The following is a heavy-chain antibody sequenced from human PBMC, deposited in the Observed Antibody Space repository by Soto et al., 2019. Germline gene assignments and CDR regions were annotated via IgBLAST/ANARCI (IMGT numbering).Heavy chain of an antibody. D-gene: IGHD6-19*01. J-gene: IGHJ4*02. CDR1: GGSVSSDAYY. CDR2: ILSGGGT. Sequence: TLSLTCSFSGGSVSSDAYYWSWIRQPPGKTLEWIGFILSGGGTSTNPSLRSRLSISVDTSRNQFSLRLTSVTASDTGVYFCAKGFSSGWYVDSWGRGTLVTV. CDR3: AKGFSSGWYVDS. V-gene: IGHV4-61*08.